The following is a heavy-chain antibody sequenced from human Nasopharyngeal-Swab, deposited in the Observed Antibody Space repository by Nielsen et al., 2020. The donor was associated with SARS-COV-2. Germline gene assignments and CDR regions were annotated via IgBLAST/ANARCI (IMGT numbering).Heavy chain of an antibody. CDR1: GYTFTGYY. Sequence: SVNVSCKASGYTFTGYYMHWVRQAPGQGLEWMGWINTNTGNPTYAQGFTGRFVFSLDTSVSTAYLQISSLKAEDTAVYYCARDRAYSSGIDGMDVWGQGTTVTVSS. CDR3: ARDRAYSSGIDGMDV. J-gene: IGHJ6*02. CDR2: INTNTGNP. V-gene: IGHV7-4-1*02. D-gene: IGHD6-19*01.